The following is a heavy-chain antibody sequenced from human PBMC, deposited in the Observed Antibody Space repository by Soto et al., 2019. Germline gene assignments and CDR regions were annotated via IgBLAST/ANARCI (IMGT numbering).Heavy chain of an antibody. J-gene: IGHJ6*02. CDR1: GFTFSSYS. CDR2: ISSGSGTT. V-gene: IGHV3-48*01. D-gene: IGHD3-10*01. Sequence: EVQLVESGGGLVQPGGSLRLSCAVSGFTFSSYSMNWVRQAPGKGLEWVSYISSGSGTTYYADSVKGRFSISRDNANNSLYLQMNSLRVEDTAVYYCAKIGTYLRMDVWGLGTTVTVSS. CDR3: AKIGTYLRMDV.